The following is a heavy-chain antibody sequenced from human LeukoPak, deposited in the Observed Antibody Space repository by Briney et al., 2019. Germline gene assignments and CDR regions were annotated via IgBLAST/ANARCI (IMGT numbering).Heavy chain of an antibody. J-gene: IGHJ4*02. V-gene: IGHV3-23*01. CDR2: ISGSGGST. CDR3: AKAGANWEYYFDY. Sequence: HSGGSLRLSCAASGFTFSSYAMSWVRQAPGKGLEWVSAISGSGGSTYYAASVKGRFTISRDNSKNTLYLQMNSLRAEDTAVYYCAKAGANWEYYFDYWGQGTLVTVSS. D-gene: IGHD7-27*01. CDR1: GFTFSSYA.